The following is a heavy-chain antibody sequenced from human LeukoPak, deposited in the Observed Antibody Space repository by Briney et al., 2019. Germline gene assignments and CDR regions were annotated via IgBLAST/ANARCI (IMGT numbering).Heavy chain of an antibody. CDR1: GFTFSTCA. CDR3: AKDAKRNYDFWDRFDY. CDR2: ISGSGGST. D-gene: IGHD3-3*01. Sequence: GGSLRLSCAASGFTFSTCAMSWVRQAPGKGLEWVSAISGSGGSTYYADSVKGRFTISRDNSKNTLYLQMNSLRAEDTALYYCAKDAKRNYDFWDRFDYWGQGTLVTVSS. V-gene: IGHV3-23*01. J-gene: IGHJ4*02.